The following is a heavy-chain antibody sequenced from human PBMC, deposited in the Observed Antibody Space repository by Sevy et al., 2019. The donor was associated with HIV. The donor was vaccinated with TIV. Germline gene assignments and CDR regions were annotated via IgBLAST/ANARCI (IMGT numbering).Heavy chain of an antibody. CDR3: AREMVYYGSGSYSDY. CDR2: ISSSTSSI. J-gene: IGHJ4*02. V-gene: IGHV3-21*01. CDR1: GFTFSSYS. D-gene: IGHD3-10*01. Sequence: GGSLRLSCAASGFTFSSYSMNWVRQAPGKGLEWVSSISSSTSSIYYADSVKGRFTISRDNAKNSLYLQMNSLRAEDTAVYYCAREMVYYGSGSYSDYWGLVTLVTVSS.